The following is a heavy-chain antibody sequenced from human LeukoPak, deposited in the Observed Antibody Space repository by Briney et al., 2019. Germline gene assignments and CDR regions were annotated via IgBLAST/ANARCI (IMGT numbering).Heavy chain of an antibody. CDR3: AKDQYCTSTSCYVGY. V-gene: IGHV3-48*01. Sequence: PGGSLRLSYAASGFIFGRDSMNWVRQAPGRGLEWISYISRDSDIRYYADSVRGRFHISGDNARNSLYLQMNSLRAEDTAVYYCAKDQYCTSTSCYVGYWGQGTLVTVSS. D-gene: IGHD2-2*01. CDR1: GFIFGRDS. J-gene: IGHJ4*02. CDR2: ISRDSDIR.